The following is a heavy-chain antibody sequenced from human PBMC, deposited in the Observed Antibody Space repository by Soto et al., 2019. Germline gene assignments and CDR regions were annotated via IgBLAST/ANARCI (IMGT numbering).Heavy chain of an antibody. CDR3: ARDRGPLAAAGSSFDY. V-gene: IGHV1-3*01. D-gene: IGHD6-13*01. CDR1: GYTFTSYA. Sequence: ASVKVSCKASGYTFTSYAMHWVRQAPGQRLEWMGWINAGNGNTKYSQKFQGRVTITRDTSASTAYMELSSLRSEDTAVYYCARDRGPLAAAGSSFDYWGQGTLVTVSS. J-gene: IGHJ4*02. CDR2: INAGNGNT.